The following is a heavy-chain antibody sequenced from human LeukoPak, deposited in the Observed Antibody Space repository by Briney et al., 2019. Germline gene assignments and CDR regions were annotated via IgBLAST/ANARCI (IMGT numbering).Heavy chain of an antibody. Sequence: ASVKVSRKASGYTFTNYAMHWVRQAPGQRLEWMGWINAGNGNTKYSQEFQGRVTITRDTSASTAYMELSSLRSEDMAVYYCAVVAAAGNDFDYWGQGTLVTVSS. CDR3: AVVAAAGNDFDY. CDR1: GYTFTNYA. CDR2: INAGNGNT. D-gene: IGHD6-13*01. J-gene: IGHJ4*02. V-gene: IGHV1-3*03.